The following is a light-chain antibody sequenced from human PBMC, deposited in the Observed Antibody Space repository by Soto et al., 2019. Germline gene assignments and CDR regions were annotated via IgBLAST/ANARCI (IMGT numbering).Light chain of an antibody. CDR3: QHYYTSYTT. CDR1: QSVTGNY. Sequence: EIVLTQSPGTLSLSPVDRATLSFGASQSVTGNYLAWYQQKPGQPPRLLIFGASTRATGIPDRFSGSGSGTDFTLTISRLEPEDFAVYYCQHYYTSYTTFGQGTKVDIK. V-gene: IGKV3-20*01. CDR2: GAS. J-gene: IGKJ1*01.